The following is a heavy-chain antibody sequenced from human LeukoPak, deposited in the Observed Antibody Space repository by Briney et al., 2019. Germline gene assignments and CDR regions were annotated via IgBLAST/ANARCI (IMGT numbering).Heavy chain of an antibody. CDR1: GGTFSSYA. Sequence: ASVKVSCKASGGTFSSYAISWVRQAPGQGLEWMGWINPNSGGTNYAQKFQGRVTMTRDTSISTAYMELSRLRSDDTAVYYCAILGVLRYFDWLFDSDYWGQGTLVTVSS. J-gene: IGHJ4*02. CDR3: AILGVLRYFDWLFDSDY. V-gene: IGHV1-2*02. D-gene: IGHD3-9*01. CDR2: INPNSGGT.